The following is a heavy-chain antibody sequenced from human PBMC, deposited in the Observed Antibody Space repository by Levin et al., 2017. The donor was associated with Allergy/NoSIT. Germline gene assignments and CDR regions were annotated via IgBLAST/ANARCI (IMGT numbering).Heavy chain of an antibody. CDR2: IYWDDDK. V-gene: IGHV2-5*02. CDR1: GFSLSTSGVG. CDR3: AHAQNYVWGSYRYPQRFDY. J-gene: IGHJ4*02. Sequence: SGPTLVKPTQTLTLTCTFSGFSLSTSGVGVGWIRQPPGKALEWLALIYWDDDKRYSPSLKSRLTITKDTSKNQVVLTMTNMDPVDTATYYCAHAQNYVWGSYRYPQRFDYWGQGTLVTVSS. D-gene: IGHD3-16*02.